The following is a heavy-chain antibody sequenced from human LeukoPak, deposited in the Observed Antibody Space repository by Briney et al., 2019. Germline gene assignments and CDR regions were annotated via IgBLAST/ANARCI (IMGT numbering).Heavy chain of an antibody. CDR3: ARGGYYYDTCGPFDY. J-gene: IGHJ4*02. D-gene: IGHD3-22*01. CDR1: GGSINSGGYY. CDR2: ISHSGST. Sequence: SETLSLTCTVSGGSINSGGYYWSWIRQHPGKGLEWIGYISHSGSTSYNPSLKSRVTISVDTSNNEFSLRLTSVTAADTAVYYCARGGYYYDTCGPFDYWGQGTLVAVSS. V-gene: IGHV4-31*03.